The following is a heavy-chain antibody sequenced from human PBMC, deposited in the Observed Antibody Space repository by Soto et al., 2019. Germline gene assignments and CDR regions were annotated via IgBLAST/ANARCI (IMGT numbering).Heavy chain of an antibody. CDR1: GFMFTKHW. V-gene: IGHV3-7*01. CDR3: ARCGSYGFVWFYYYAMDV. D-gene: IGHD5-18*01. J-gene: IGHJ6*02. CDR2: INEDGSEK. Sequence: EVQLVESGGGAVPPGGSLRLSCVVSGFMFTKHWMGWVRQVPGKGLEWLANINEDGSEKNYVDSVKGRFTISRDNAKNSLYLQMSSLRAEDTAVYYCARCGSYGFVWFYYYAMDVWGQGTAVTVSS.